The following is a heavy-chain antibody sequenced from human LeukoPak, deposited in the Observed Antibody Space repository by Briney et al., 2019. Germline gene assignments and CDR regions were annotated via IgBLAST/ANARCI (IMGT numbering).Heavy chain of an antibody. CDR1: GYTFTSYY. D-gene: IGHD3-3*01. CDR2: INPSGGST. Sequence: ASVKVSCKASGYTFTSYYIHWVRQAPGQGLEWMGIINPSGGSTDYAQKFQGRVTMTRDTSTSTVYMELSSLRSEDTAVYYCAREMITIFGVARLPFDYWGQGTLVTVSS. CDR3: AREMITIFGVARLPFDY. J-gene: IGHJ4*02. V-gene: IGHV1-46*01.